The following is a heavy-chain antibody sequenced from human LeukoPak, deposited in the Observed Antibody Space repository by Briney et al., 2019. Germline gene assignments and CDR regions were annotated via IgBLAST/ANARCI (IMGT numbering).Heavy chain of an antibody. CDR1: GFTFSGSA. J-gene: IGHJ5*02. D-gene: IGHD2-2*01. V-gene: IGHV3-73*01. CDR2: IRSKANSYAT. CDR3: TRTYLCSSTSCPRWFDP. Sequence: TGGSLRLSCAASGFTFSGSAMHWVRQASGKGLEWVGRIRSKANSYATAYAASVKGRFTISRDDSKNTAYLQMNSLKTEDTAVYYCTRTYLCSSTSCPRWFDPWGQGTLVTVSS.